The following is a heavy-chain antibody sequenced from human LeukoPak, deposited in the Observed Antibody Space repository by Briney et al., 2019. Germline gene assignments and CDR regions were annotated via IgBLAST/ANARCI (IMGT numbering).Heavy chain of an antibody. CDR3: ARFGVDYDMDV. Sequence: PSETLSLTCSLSGGSISGHYWTWIRQPPGMGLEWIGQIHYSGRPDYNPSLKSRITLSVDTSKNQISLKLSSVTAADTAVYYCARFGVDYDMDVWGQGTTVTVSS. V-gene: IGHV4-59*11. CDR1: GGSISGHY. J-gene: IGHJ6*02. CDR2: IHYSGRP. D-gene: IGHD3-3*01.